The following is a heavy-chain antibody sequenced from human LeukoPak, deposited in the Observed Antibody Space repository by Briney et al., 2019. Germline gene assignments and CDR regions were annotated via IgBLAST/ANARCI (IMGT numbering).Heavy chain of an antibody. CDR1: GFTFSNYW. CDR3: ARHSSSWIDY. D-gene: IGHD6-13*01. CDR2: IKQDGSEK. J-gene: IGHJ4*02. V-gene: IGHV3-7*01. Sequence: PGGSLRLSCAASGFTFSNYWMSWVRQAPGKGLEWVANIKQDGSEKYHVDSVKGRFTISRDNAKNSLYLQMNSLRAEDTAVYYCARHSSSWIDYWGQGTLVTVSS.